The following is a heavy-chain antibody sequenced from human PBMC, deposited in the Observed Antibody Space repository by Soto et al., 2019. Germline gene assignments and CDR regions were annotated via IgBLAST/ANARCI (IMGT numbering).Heavy chain of an antibody. Sequence: SVKVSCKASGFTFTSSAVQWVRQARGQRLEWIGWIVVGSGNTNYAQKFQERVTITRDMSTSTAYMELGSLRSEDTAVYYCAASPGGWYYYGMDVWGQGTTVTVSS. J-gene: IGHJ6*02. CDR2: IVVGSGNT. D-gene: IGHD3-16*01. CDR1: GFTFTSSA. CDR3: AASPGGWYYYGMDV. V-gene: IGHV1-58*01.